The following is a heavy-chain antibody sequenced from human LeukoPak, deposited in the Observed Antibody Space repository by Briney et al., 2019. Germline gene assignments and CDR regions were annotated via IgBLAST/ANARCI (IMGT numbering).Heavy chain of an antibody. CDR2: TFYRSKWYN. CDR3: ARDRYDILTGSGDYMDV. Sequence: SQTLLLTCAISGDSVSRNTAGWSWIRQSPSRGLEWLGRTFYRSKWYNDDAGSVKSRITINADTAKNQFSLQLNSVTAADTAVYYCARDRYDILTGSGDYMDVWGKGTTVTISS. D-gene: IGHD3-9*01. V-gene: IGHV6-1*01. J-gene: IGHJ6*04. CDR1: GDSVSRNTAG.